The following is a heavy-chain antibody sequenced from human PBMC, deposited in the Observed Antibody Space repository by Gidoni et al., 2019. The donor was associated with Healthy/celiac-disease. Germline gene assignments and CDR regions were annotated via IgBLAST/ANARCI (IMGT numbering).Heavy chain of an antibody. Sequence: QVQLVQSGAEVKKPGASVTVSCKASGYTFTSYYMHWVRQAPGQGLEWMGIINPSGGSTSYAQKFQGRVTMTRDTSTSTVYMELSSLRSEDTAVYYCARDAPGWLRKYGMDVWGQGTTVTVSS. CDR1: GYTFTSYY. CDR3: ARDAPGWLRKYGMDV. CDR2: INPSGGST. D-gene: IGHD3-22*01. V-gene: IGHV1-46*01. J-gene: IGHJ6*02.